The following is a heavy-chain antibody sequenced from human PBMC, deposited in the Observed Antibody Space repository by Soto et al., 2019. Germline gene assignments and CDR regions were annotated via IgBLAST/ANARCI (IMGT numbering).Heavy chain of an antibody. CDR3: ARHLRGSYYFDY. CDR2: IWYDGSNK. Sequence: PGGSLRLSCAASGFTFSSYGMHWVRQAPGKGLEWVAVIWYDGSNKYYADSVKGRFTISRDNSKNTLYLQMNSLRAEDTAVYYCARHLRGSYYFDYWGQGTLVTVSS. J-gene: IGHJ4*02. V-gene: IGHV3-33*01. CDR1: GFTFSSYG. D-gene: IGHD1-26*01.